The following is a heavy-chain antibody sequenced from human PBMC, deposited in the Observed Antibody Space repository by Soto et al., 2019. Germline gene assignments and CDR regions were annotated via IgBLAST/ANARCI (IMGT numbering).Heavy chain of an antibody. CDR1: GFTFSNYG. D-gene: IGHD2-2*01. V-gene: IGHV3-33*03. CDR3: ARLYCSSPSCYSVGAVDI. J-gene: IGHJ3*02. Sequence: QPGGSLRLSCAASGFTFSNYGMHWVRQAPGKGLEWVALIWFDGSDKYYADSVKGRFTLSRDNSKNTVYLQMNSLRAEDTAVYYCARLYCSSPSCYSVGAVDIRGQGTMVTVSS. CDR2: IWFDGSDK.